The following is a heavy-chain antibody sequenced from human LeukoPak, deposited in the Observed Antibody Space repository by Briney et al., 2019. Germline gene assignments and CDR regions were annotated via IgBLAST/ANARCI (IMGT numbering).Heavy chain of an antibody. Sequence: PGGSLRLSCAASEFTFSSYEMNWVRQAPGKGLEWVSSISVSGGSTNYAGSVKGRFTISRDNSKNTLYLQMSSLRAEDTAVYYCGKGQRGIGDPWGQGTLVTVSS. J-gene: IGHJ5*02. CDR1: EFTFSSYE. D-gene: IGHD1-26*01. CDR3: GKGQRGIGDP. CDR2: ISVSGGST. V-gene: IGHV3-23*01.